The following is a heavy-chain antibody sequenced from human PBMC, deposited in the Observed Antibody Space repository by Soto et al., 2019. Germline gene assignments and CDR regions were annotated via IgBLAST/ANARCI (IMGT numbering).Heavy chain of an antibody. Sequence: EVQLVESGGGLVKPGGSLRLSCVASGFTFRTYTINWVRQAPGKGLEWVSGIRGFSPYTFYAESVKGRFTISRDNAKNSLYLQMNSLGVEDTAVYYCARDRGYDAHDYYYNAMDVWGQGPTVTVSS. CDR3: ARDRGYDAHDYYYNAMDV. CDR2: IRGFSPYT. V-gene: IGHV3-21*01. D-gene: IGHD2-15*01. CDR1: GFTFRTYT. J-gene: IGHJ6*02.